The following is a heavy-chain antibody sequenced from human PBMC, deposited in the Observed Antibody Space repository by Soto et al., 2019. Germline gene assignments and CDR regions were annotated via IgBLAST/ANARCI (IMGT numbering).Heavy chain of an antibody. J-gene: IGHJ6*02. V-gene: IGHV3-30*18. CDR2: ISYDGSNK. CDR3: AKVQKGRFLEWLLYGMDF. D-gene: IGHD3-3*01. Sequence: GGSLRLSCAASGFTFSSYGMHWVRQAPGKGLEWVAVISYDGSNKYYADSVKGRFTISRDNSKNTLYLQMNSLRAEDTAVYYCAKVQKGRFLEWLLYGMDFWGQGTTVTVSS. CDR1: GFTFSSYG.